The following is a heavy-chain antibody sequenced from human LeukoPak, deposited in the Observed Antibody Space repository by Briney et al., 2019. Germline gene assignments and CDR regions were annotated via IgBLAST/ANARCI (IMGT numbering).Heavy chain of an antibody. CDR1: VDSISSYY. CDR2: IYTSGGN. V-gene: IGHV4-4*09. J-gene: IGHJ4*02. CDR3: ARLTRLSTSPDRYYLDY. Sequence: PSETLSLTCTVSVDSISSYYWSWIRQPPGKGLEWIGYIYTSGGNNYIPSLKGRVTISIDTSKNQFSLKLSSVTAADSAVYYCARLTRLSTSPDRYYLDYWGQGTLVTVSS. D-gene: IGHD6-6*01.